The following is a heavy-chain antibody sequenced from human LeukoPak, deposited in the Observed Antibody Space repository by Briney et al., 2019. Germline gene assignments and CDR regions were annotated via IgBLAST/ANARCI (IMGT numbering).Heavy chain of an antibody. D-gene: IGHD1-26*01. CDR2: IYYSGST. Sequence: PSETLSLTCTVSGGSFSSGTYYWSWIRQPAGKGLEWIGSIYYSGSTYYNPSLTSRVTISVDTSKNQFSLRLNSVTAADTAVYYCARSYSGNYRTFDSWGQGTLVTVSS. CDR3: ARSYSGNYRTFDS. J-gene: IGHJ4*02. CDR1: GGSFSSGTYY. V-gene: IGHV4-39*01.